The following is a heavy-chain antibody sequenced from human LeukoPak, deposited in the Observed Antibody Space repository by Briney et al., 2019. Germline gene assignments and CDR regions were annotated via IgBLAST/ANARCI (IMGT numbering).Heavy chain of an antibody. CDR1: GFSFSNAW. CDR2: TRNKARSYTT. Sequence: GGSLRLSCAASGFSFSNAWMDWVRQAPGKGLEWVGRTRNKARSYTTDYAASVKGRFTISRDASKNSVYLQMNSLKTEDTAVYYCARTYYDILTGIRDFDYWGQGTLVTVSS. CDR3: ARTYYDILTGIRDFDY. V-gene: IGHV3-72*01. D-gene: IGHD3-9*01. J-gene: IGHJ4*02.